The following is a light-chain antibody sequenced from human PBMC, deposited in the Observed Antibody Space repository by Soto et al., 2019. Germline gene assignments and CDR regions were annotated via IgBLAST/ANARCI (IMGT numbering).Light chain of an antibody. V-gene: IGKV1-39*01. CDR2: AAS. Sequence: DIQMTQSPSSLSASVGDRVTITCQASQSISSYLNWYQQKPGKAPKLLIYAASSLQSGFPSRFSGSGSGTDFTLTISSLQPEDFATCYCQQSYSTPRTFGQGTKVDIK. CDR1: QSISSY. J-gene: IGKJ1*01. CDR3: QQSYSTPRT.